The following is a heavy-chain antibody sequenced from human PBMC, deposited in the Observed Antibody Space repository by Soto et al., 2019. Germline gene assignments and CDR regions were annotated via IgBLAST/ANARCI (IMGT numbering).Heavy chain of an antibody. CDR1: GGSISSGGYY. D-gene: IGHD3-16*02. J-gene: IGHJ6*02. V-gene: IGHV4-31*03. Sequence: QVQLQESGPGLVKPSQTLSLTCTVSGGSISSGGYYWSWIRQHPGKGLEWIGYIYYSGSTYYNPSLKGRVTISVDTSKNQFSLKLSSVTAADTAVYYCARESNDYVWGSYRPRDYYYGMDVWGQGTTVTVSS. CDR3: ARESNDYVWGSYRPRDYYYGMDV. CDR2: IYYSGST.